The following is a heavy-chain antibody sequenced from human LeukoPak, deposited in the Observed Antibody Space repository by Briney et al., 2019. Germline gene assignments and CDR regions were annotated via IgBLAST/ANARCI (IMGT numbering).Heavy chain of an antibody. J-gene: IGHJ4*02. D-gene: IGHD1-26*01. Sequence: SETLSLTCTVSGGSIRSSYYYWGWIRQPPGKGLEWIGSIYYSGSTYYNPSLKSRVTISVDTSKNQFSLKLSSVTAADTAVYYCARLMYSGSYCLGFDYWGQGTLVTVSS. CDR1: GGSIRSSYYY. V-gene: IGHV4-39*01. CDR3: ARLMYSGSYCLGFDY. CDR2: IYYSGST.